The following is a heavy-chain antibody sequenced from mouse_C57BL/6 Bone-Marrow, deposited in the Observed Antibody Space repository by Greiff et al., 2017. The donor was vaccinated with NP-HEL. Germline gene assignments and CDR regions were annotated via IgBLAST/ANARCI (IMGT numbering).Heavy chain of an antibody. V-gene: IGHV5-6*02. CDR2: ISSGGSYT. CDR1: GFTFSSYG. D-gene: IGHD2-4*01. CDR3: ARHPPCYDYDPFAY. J-gene: IGHJ3*01. Sequence: DVKLVESGGDLVKPGGSLKLSCAASGFTFSSYGMSWVRQTPDKRLEWVATISSGGSYTYYPDSVKGRFTISRDNAKNPLYLQMSSLKSEDTAMYYCARHPPCYDYDPFAYWGQGTLVTVSA.